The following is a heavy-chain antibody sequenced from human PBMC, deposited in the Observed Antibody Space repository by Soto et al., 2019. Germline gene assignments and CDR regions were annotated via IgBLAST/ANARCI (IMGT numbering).Heavy chain of an antibody. CDR3: SWAPNWTYQLTRY. J-gene: IGHJ4*02. Sequence: QVQLVQSGAEVKKPGSSVRVSCKASGGMFYSSAINWVRQAPGQGLEWMGGIVPMNGSPKYAQEFLGRVTFAADASATPAYMDLSGLKSEDTAVYYCSWAPNWTYQLTRYLGRGTQFTFSS. CDR1: GGMFYSSA. D-gene: IGHD2-2*01. V-gene: IGHV1-69*01. CDR2: IVPMNGSP.